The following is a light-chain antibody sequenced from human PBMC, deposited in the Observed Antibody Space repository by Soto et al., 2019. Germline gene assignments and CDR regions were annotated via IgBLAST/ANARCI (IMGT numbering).Light chain of an antibody. CDR2: GAS. CDR3: QQYDSSPRT. CDR1: QTVSSNY. Sequence: EIILTQSPDTLSLSSGERATLSCRASQTVSSNYLAWCQQRPGQAPRLLIYGASTRAAGIPDRFSGSGSGTDFTLTITRLEPEDCAVYYCQQYDSSPRTFGQGTKVDIK. V-gene: IGKV3-20*01. J-gene: IGKJ1*01.